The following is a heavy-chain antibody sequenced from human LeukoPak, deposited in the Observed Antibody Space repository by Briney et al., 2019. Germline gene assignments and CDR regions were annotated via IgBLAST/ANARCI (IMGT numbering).Heavy chain of an antibody. J-gene: IGHJ4*02. CDR3: ARGVPTVTPNPTYFDY. V-gene: IGHV4-34*01. CDR2: INHSGST. D-gene: IGHD4-17*01. CDR1: GGSFSGYY. Sequence: PSETLSLTCAVYGGSFSGYYWSWIRQPPGKGLEWIGEINHSGSTNYNPSLKSRVTISVDTSKNQFSLKLSSVTAADTAVYYCARGVPTVTPNPTYFDYWGQGTLVTVSS.